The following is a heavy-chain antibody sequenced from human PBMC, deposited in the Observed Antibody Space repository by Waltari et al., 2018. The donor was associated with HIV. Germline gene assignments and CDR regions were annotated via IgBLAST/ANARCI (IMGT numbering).Heavy chain of an antibody. J-gene: IGHJ4*02. CDR2: IYYSGMA. CDR1: GGSITSSSYY. CDR3: ARDRYYYARTGSPDY. D-gene: IGHD3-22*01. V-gene: IGHV4-39*02. Sequence: QLQLQESGPGLVKPSETPSLTCTVSGGSITSSSYYWGWIRQPPGKGLEWIGNIYYSGMAYYNSSLKSRVTRSVDMSKNQFSLKLNSVTAADTAVYYCARDRYYYARTGSPDYWGQGTLVTVSS.